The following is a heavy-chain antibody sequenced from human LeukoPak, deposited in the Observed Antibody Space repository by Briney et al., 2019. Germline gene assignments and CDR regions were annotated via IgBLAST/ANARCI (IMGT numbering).Heavy chain of an antibody. V-gene: IGHV3-48*01. CDR3: ARDSSTYAGPPDY. CDR2: IGAAGSTI. J-gene: IGHJ4*02. CDR1: GFTFSSYS. D-gene: IGHD2-2*01. Sequence: PGGSLRLSCAASGFTFSSYSMNWVRQAPGKGLEWVSYIGAAGSTIYYADSVKGRFTISRDNAKNPLFLQMNSLRAEDTAVYYCARDSSTYAGPPDYWGQGTLVTVSS.